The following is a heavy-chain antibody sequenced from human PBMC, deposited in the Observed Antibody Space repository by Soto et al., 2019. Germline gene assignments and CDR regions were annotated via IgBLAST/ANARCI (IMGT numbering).Heavy chain of an antibody. CDR2: ISYDGSNK. Sequence: QVQLVESGGGVVQPGRSLRLSCAASGFTFSSYGMHWVRQAPGKGLEWVAVISYDGSNKYYADSVKGRFTISRDNSKNTLYLQMNSLRAEDTAVYYCAKDGGYYYDSSGYSLNYWGQGTLVTVSS. V-gene: IGHV3-30*18. CDR1: GFTFSSYG. D-gene: IGHD3-22*01. CDR3: AKDGGYYYDSSGYSLNY. J-gene: IGHJ4*02.